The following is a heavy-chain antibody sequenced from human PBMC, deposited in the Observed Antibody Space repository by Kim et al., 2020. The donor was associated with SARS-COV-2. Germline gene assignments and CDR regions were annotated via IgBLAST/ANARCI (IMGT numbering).Heavy chain of an antibody. CDR3: MKGGWGWIWDH. CDR1: GFTFTGYA. Sequence: GGSLRLSCTTSGFTFTGYAMSWVRQAPGKGLEWVSSIDGSDGTTYYVDSVKGRFTISRDNSKNTLYLQMSHLRADDTAVYYCMKGGWGWIWDHWGQGTLVTVSS. CDR2: IDGSDGTT. J-gene: IGHJ4*02. D-gene: IGHD2-2*03. V-gene: IGHV3-23*01.